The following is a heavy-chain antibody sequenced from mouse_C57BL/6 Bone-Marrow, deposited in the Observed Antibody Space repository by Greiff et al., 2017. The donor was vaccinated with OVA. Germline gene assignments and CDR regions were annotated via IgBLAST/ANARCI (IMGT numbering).Heavy chain of an antibody. CDR3: ARPLWLLHWYFDV. CDR2: IHPNSGSS. J-gene: IGHJ1*03. Sequence: VQLQQPGAELVKPGASVKLSCKASGYTFTSYWMHWVKQRPGQGLEWIGMIHPNSGSSNYNEKFKSKATLTVDKASSTAYMQLSSLTSEDSAVYCCARPLWLLHWYFDVWGKGTTVTVSS. D-gene: IGHD2-2*01. V-gene: IGHV1-64*01. CDR1: GYTFTSYW.